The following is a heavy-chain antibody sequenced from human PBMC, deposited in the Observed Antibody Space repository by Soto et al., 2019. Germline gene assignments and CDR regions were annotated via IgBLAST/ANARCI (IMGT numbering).Heavy chain of an antibody. CDR2: VNPNTGVT. CDR3: TTLRLDP. Sequence: QVQLVQSGSEVKKPGASVKVSCQASGYTFTAFYMNWVRQAPGQGLEWMGWVNPNTGVTKYAQKFQGRVTMTRDTSINTAHMELSGLTSDDTAVYYCTTLRLDPWGQGTLVTVSS. D-gene: IGHD3-9*01. V-gene: IGHV1-2*02. CDR1: GYTFTAFY. J-gene: IGHJ5*02.